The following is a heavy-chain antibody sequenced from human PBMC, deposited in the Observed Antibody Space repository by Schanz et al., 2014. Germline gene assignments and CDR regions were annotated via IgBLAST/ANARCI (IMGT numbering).Heavy chain of an antibody. CDR3: ASKGLTTDAFDI. CDR2: IIPILGME. D-gene: IGHD2-8*01. Sequence: QVQLVQSGAEVKKPGASVKVSCKASGYTFTNYAMNWVRQAPGQGLEWMGKIIPILGMENYAQKFQGRVTITADISTSTAYMDLSSLRSDDTAVYYCASKGLTTDAFDIWGQGTMVTVSS. J-gene: IGHJ3*02. CDR1: GYTFTNYA. V-gene: IGHV1-69*09.